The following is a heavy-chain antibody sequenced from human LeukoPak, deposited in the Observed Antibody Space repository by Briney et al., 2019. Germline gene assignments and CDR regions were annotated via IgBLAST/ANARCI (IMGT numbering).Heavy chain of an antibody. D-gene: IGHD4-17*01. CDR3: ARDVGYGDYAGQDY. J-gene: IGHJ4*02. CDR1: GYTFSDYY. Sequence: ASVKVSCKASGYTFSDYYMHWVRQAPGQGLEWMGWINPNSGGTNYAQKFQDRVTMTRDTSISTAYMELSRLRSDDTAVYYCARDVGYGDYAGQDYWGQGTLVTVSS. CDR2: INPNSGGT. V-gene: IGHV1-2*02.